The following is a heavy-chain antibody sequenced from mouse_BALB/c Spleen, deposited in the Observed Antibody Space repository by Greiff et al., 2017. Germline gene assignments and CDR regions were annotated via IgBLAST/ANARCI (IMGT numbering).Heavy chain of an antibody. CDR2: IYPSDSYT. CDR1: GYTFTSYW. Sequence: VQLQQPGAELVRPGASVKLSCKASGYTFTSYWINWVKQRPGQGLEWIGNIYPSDSYTNYNQKFKDKATLTVDKSSSTAYMQLSSPTSEDSAVYYCTRIDDGASWFAYWGQGTLVTVSA. CDR3: TRIDDGASWFAY. V-gene: IGHV1-69*02. J-gene: IGHJ3*01. D-gene: IGHD2-12*01.